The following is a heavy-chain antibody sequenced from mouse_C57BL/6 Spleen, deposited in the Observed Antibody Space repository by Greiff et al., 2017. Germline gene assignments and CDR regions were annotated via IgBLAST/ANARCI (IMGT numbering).Heavy chain of an antibody. CDR1: GYTFTSYW. Sequence: QVQLQQPGAELVKPGASVKLSCKASGYTFTSYWMHWVKQRPGQGLEWIGMIHPNSGSTNYNEKFKSKATLTVDKSSSTAYMQLSSLTSEDSAVYYCASSTMVTTCAYWGQGTLVTVSA. J-gene: IGHJ3*01. CDR2: IHPNSGST. CDR3: ASSTMVTTCAY. V-gene: IGHV1-64*01. D-gene: IGHD2-2*01.